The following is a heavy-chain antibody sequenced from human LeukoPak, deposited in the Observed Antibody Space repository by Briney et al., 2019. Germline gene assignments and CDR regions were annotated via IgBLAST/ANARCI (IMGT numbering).Heavy chain of an antibody. CDR2: ISGGGGTT. D-gene: IGHD3-22*01. Sequence: GGSLRLSCAASGFIFTTYAMSWVRQAPGKGLEWVSGISGGGGTTYYADSVKGRFTISRDNSKNTLYLQMNSLRAEDTAAYYCAKPEDRSGYHSHFDYWGQGTLVTVSS. V-gene: IGHV3-23*01. J-gene: IGHJ4*02. CDR3: AKPEDRSGYHSHFDY. CDR1: GFIFTTYA.